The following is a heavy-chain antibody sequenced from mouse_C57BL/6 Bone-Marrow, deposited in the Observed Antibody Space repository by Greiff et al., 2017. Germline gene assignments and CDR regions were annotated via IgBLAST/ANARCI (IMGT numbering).Heavy chain of an antibody. V-gene: IGHV1-63*01. D-gene: IGHD2-3*01. J-gene: IGHJ2*01. CDR2: IYPGVGYT. Sequence: QVQLQQSGAELVRPGPSVKMSCKASGYTFTNYWIGWAKQRPGHGLEWIGDIYPGVGYTNYNAKFKGKATLTADKSSSTAYMQFSSLTSEDSAIYYCARRWLLYYYDYWGQGTTLTVSS. CDR1: GYTFTNYW. CDR3: ARRWLLYYYDY.